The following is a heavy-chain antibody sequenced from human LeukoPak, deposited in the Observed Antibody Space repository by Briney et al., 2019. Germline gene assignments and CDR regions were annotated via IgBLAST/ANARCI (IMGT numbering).Heavy chain of an antibody. Sequence: SVKVSCKASGYTFSDYGITWVRQAPGQGLEWMGGIIPIFGTANYAQKFQGRVTITADKSTSTAYMELSSLRSEDTAVYYCARDYYDSSGFDYWGQGTLVTVSS. CDR3: ARDYYDSSGFDY. CDR1: GYTFSDYG. CDR2: IIPIFGTA. D-gene: IGHD3-22*01. V-gene: IGHV1-69*06. J-gene: IGHJ4*02.